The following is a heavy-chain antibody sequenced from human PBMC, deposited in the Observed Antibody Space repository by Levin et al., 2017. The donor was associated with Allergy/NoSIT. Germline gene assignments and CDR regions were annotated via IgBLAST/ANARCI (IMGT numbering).Heavy chain of an antibody. D-gene: IGHD6-19*01. CDR1: GGSISSSSYY. CDR2: IYYSGST. J-gene: IGHJ4*02. Sequence: ESLRLSCTVSGGSISSSSYYWGGIRQPPGKGLEWIGSIYYSGSTYYNPSLKSRVTISVDTSKNQFSLKLSSVTAADTAVYYCARSTIAVAGIFYFDYWGQGTLVTVSS. CDR3: ARSTIAVAGIFYFDY. V-gene: IGHV4-39*01.